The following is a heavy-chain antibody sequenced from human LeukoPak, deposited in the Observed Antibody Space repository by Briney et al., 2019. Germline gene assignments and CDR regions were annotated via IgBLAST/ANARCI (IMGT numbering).Heavy chain of an antibody. CDR3: ARHYSSGYELDVDY. J-gene: IGHJ4*02. CDR2: VYYSGST. V-gene: IGHV4-38-2*01. CDR1: GYSISSGYY. D-gene: IGHD3-22*01. Sequence: PSETLSLTCAVSGYSISSGYYWGWIRQPPGKGLEWIGSVYYSGSTYYNPSLKSRLTISVDTSKNQFSLNLSSVTAADTAVYFCARHYSSGYELDVDYWGQGTLVTVSS.